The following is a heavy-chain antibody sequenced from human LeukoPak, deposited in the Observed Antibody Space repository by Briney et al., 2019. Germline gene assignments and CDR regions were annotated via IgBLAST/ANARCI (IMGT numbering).Heavy chain of an antibody. V-gene: IGHV3-7*01. CDR1: GFTFSIYW. CDR3: ARGNSFDN. CDR2: IKKDGSEK. Sequence: PGGSLRLSYAASGFTFSIYWMNWVRQAPGKGLEWVANIKKDGSEKYYLDSVKGRFTISRDNAKNSLYLQMNSLGAEDTAVYYCARGNSFDNWGQGTLVTVSS. J-gene: IGHJ4*02.